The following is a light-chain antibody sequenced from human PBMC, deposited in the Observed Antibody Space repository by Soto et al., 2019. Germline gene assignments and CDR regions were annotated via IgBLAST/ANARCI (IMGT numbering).Light chain of an antibody. J-gene: IGKJ4*01. CDR3: QQSYSIPLT. Sequence: DIQMTQSPSSLSASVGDRVTITCRASQSIASYLNWYQQKPGKAPKLLIYAASSLHSGVPSGFSGSGSGTDFTLTISSLQPEDFATYYCQQSYSIPLTFGGGTKVEFK. CDR1: QSIASY. CDR2: AAS. V-gene: IGKV1-39*01.